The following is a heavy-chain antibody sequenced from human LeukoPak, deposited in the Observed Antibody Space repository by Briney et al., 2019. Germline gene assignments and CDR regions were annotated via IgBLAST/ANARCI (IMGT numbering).Heavy chain of an antibody. CDR3: ARARSRSVRGTIPGWAWNLDL. CDR2: ISHDGRNK. CDR1: GFTFSHAQ. V-gene: IGHV3-30*03. Sequence: GGSLRLSCAASGFTFSHAQMSWVRQAPGKGLEWVAVISHDGRNKYFADSVKGRFTVSRDNVKKSLYLQMNSLTSEDTALYYCARARSRSVRGTIPGWAWNLDLWGRGTLVTVSS. D-gene: IGHD3-10*01. J-gene: IGHJ2*01.